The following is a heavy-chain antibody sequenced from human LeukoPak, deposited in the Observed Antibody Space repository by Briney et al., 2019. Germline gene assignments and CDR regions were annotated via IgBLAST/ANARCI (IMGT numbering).Heavy chain of an antibody. D-gene: IGHD5/OR15-5a*01. Sequence: GGSLRLSCAASGFTFSSYSMNWVRQAPGKGLEWVASISSGSSYIYYADSVKSRFTISRDNAKNSLYLQMNSLSAADTAVFYCAYTSVHDFSPYYYYYMDVWGKGTTVTVSS. CDR2: ISSGSSYI. CDR3: AYTSVHDFSPYYYYYMDV. V-gene: IGHV3-21*01. J-gene: IGHJ6*03. CDR1: GFTFSSYS.